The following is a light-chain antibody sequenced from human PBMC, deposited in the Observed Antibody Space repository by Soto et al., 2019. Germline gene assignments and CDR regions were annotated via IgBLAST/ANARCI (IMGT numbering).Light chain of an antibody. Sequence: QSALTQPASVSGSPGQSVTISCTGTSSDVGSYNLVSWYQHHPGKAPKLLIYEVTERPSGVSNRFSGSKSGNTASLTISGLQAEDEADYYCCSYAGSSPVFGGGTKLTVL. CDR3: CSYAGSSPV. CDR1: SSDVGSYNL. J-gene: IGLJ3*02. CDR2: EVT. V-gene: IGLV2-23*02.